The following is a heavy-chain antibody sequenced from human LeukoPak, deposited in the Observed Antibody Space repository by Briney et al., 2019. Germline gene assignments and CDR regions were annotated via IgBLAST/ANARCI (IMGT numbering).Heavy chain of an antibody. D-gene: IGHD6-13*01. CDR1: GGSISSYY. CDR3: ARTYGSSGLGYFDL. CDR2: IYYSGST. V-gene: IGHV4-59*01. Sequence: SETLSLTCTVSGGSISSYYWSWIRQPPGMGLEWIGYIYYSGSTNYNPSLKNRVTISVDTSKDQFSLRLTSVTAADTAVYYCARTYGSSGLGYFDLWGRGTLVTVSS. J-gene: IGHJ2*01.